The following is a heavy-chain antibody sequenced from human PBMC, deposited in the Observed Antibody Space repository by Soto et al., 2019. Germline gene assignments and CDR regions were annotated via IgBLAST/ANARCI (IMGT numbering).Heavy chain of an antibody. CDR3: ARTPGVLRFWISEGNDGFDI. J-gene: IGHJ3*02. V-gene: IGHV3-11*01. CDR2: ISSSGSTI. CDR1: GFTFSDYY. Sequence: GGSLRLSCAASGFTFSDYYMSWIRQAPAKGLEWVSYISSSGSTIYYADSVKGRFTISRDNAKNSLYLQMNSLRVEDTAVYYCARTPGVLRFWISEGNDGFDIWGQGTMVTVSS. D-gene: IGHD3-3*01.